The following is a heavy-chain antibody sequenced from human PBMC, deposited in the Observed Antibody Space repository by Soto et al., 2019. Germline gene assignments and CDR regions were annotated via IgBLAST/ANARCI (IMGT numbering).Heavy chain of an antibody. Sequence: QVQLVQSGAEVKKPGSSVKVSCKASGGTFSSYAISWVRQAPGQGLEWMGGIIPIVGTANYAQKFQGRVMMTADEATSTAYMELSSLSSDDMVVYSCATGADFSGNWGYFDYWGHGTLVTVSS. CDR2: IIPIVGTA. CDR1: GGTFSSYA. J-gene: IGHJ4*01. D-gene: IGHD7-27*01. V-gene: IGHV1-69*01. CDR3: ATGADFSGNWGYFDY.